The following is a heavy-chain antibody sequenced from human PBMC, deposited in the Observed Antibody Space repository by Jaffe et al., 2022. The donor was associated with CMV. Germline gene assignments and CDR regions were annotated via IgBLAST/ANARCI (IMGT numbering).Heavy chain of an antibody. Sequence: EVQLLESGGGLVQPGGSLRLSCAASGFTFSSYAMSWVRQAPGKGLEWVSAISGSGGSTYYADSVKGRFTISRDNSKNTLYLQMNSLRAEDTAVYYCAKSLQQLVSGDLDYYYYGMDVWGQGTTVTVSS. V-gene: IGHV3-23*01. D-gene: IGHD6-6*01. J-gene: IGHJ6*02. CDR2: ISGSGGST. CDR3: AKSLQQLVSGDLDYYYYGMDV. CDR1: GFTFSSYA.